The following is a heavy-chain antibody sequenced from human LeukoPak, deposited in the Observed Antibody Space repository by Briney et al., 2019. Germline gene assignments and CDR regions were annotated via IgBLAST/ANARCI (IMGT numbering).Heavy chain of an antibody. Sequence: GASVKVSCKASGYTFTGYYMHWVRQAPGQGLEWMGWINPNSGGTNYEQKFQGRVTMTGDTSISTAYMELSRLRSDDTAVYYCARHMTTANKWFDPWGQGTLVTVSS. D-gene: IGHD4-17*01. CDR3: ARHMTTANKWFDP. V-gene: IGHV1-2*02. J-gene: IGHJ5*02. CDR1: GYTFTGYY. CDR2: INPNSGGT.